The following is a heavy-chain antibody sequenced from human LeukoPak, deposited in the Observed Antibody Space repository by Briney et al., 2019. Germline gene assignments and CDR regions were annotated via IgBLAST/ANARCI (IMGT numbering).Heavy chain of an antibody. CDR2: ISYDGSNK. CDR1: GFTFSSYA. CDR3: ARDSHCSSTSCYPRD. J-gene: IGHJ4*02. V-gene: IGHV3-30*04. D-gene: IGHD2-2*01. Sequence: GGSLRLSCAASGFTFSSYAMHWVRQAPGKGLECVAVISYDGSNKYYADSVKGRFTISRDNSKNTLYLQMNSLRAEDTAVYYCARDSHCSSTSCYPRDWGQGTLVTVSS.